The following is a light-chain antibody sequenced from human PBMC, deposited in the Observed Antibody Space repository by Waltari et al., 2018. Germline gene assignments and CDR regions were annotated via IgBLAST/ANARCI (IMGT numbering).Light chain of an antibody. V-gene: IGLV3-1*01. CDR3: QAWDSRAVV. CDR1: KLGDKY. Sequence: SSELTQPPSVSVSPGQTATITCSGAKLGDKYVSWYQFKTGQSPLLVIFQYTKRPSGIPERFSGSNSGNTATLTISGTQAMDEGDYYCQAWDSRAVVFGGGTKLTAL. J-gene: IGLJ2*01. CDR2: QYT.